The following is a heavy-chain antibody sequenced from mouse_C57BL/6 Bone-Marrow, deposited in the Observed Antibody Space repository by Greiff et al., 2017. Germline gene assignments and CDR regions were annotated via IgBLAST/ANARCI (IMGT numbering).Heavy chain of an antibody. J-gene: IGHJ3*01. CDR2: IYPGDGDT. CDR1: GYAFSSSW. Sequence: VQLQQSGPELVKPGASVKISCKASGYAFSSSWMNWVKQRPGKGLEWIGRIYPGDGDTNYNGKFKGKATLTADKSSSPAYMQLRILTSEASAVYFCAQSLYSNYGFAYWGQGTLVTVSA. V-gene: IGHV1-82*01. CDR3: AQSLYSNYGFAY. D-gene: IGHD2-5*01.